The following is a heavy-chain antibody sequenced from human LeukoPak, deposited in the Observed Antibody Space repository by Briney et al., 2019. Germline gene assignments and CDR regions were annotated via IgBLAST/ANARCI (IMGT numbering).Heavy chain of an antibody. V-gene: IGHV4-59*12. CDR1: GGSISSYY. D-gene: IGHD2-21*02. CDR2: IYYSGST. J-gene: IGHJ2*01. Sequence: PSETLSLTCTVSGGSISSYYWSWIRQPPGKGLEWIGYIYYSGSTNYNPSLKSRVTISVDTSKNQFSLKLSSVTAADTAVYYCARDRTYCGGDCYSWYFDLWGRGTLVTVSS. CDR3: ARDRTYCGGDCYSWYFDL.